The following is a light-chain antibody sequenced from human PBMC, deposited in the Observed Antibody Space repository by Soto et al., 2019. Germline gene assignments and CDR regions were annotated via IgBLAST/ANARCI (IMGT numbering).Light chain of an antibody. J-gene: IGLJ2*01. CDR2: LEGSGSY. CDR3: ETWDSNTRV. V-gene: IGLV4-60*03. CDR1: SGHSTNI. Sequence: QSVLTQSSSASASLGSSVKLTCTLSSGHSTNIIAWHQQQPGKAPRYLMKLEGSGSYNKDNGVPDRFSGSSSGADRYLTISNLQSEDEADYYCETWDSNTRVYGGGTKLTVL.